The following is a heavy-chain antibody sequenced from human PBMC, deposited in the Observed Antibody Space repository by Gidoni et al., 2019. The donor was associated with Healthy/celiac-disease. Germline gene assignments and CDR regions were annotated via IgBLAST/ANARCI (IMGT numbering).Heavy chain of an antibody. CDR1: GFTFSSYA. J-gene: IGHJ4*02. D-gene: IGHD3-3*01. Sequence: EVQLVESGGGLVQPGGSLRLACAASGFTFSSYAMSWVRQAPGKGREWVSAISGSGGSTYYADSVKGRFTISRDNSKNTLYLQMNSLRAEDTAVYYCAKVRLRFLEWSLWDYWGQGTLVTVSS. V-gene: IGHV3-23*04. CDR3: AKVRLRFLEWSLWDY. CDR2: ISGSGGST.